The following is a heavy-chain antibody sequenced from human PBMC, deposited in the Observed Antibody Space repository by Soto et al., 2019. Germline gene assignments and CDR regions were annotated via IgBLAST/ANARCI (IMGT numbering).Heavy chain of an antibody. D-gene: IGHD3-22*01. Sequence: ASVKVSCKASGYSFTRYSIHWVRQAPGQSLEWMGWTNAGNSNTKYSQKLQGRVTITRDTSASTAYMELSSLRSEDTSMYYCGRDSKWDDTSVGMDVWGQGTKVTVSS. CDR1: GYSFTRYS. J-gene: IGHJ6*02. CDR2: TNAGNSNT. CDR3: GRDSKWDDTSVGMDV. V-gene: IGHV1-3*01.